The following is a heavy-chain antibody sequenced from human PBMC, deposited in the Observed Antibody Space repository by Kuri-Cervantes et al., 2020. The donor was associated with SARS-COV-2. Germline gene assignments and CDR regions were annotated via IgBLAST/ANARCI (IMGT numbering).Heavy chain of an antibody. CDR2: IVVGSGNT. CDR1: GFTFTSSA. D-gene: IGHD6-25*01. CDR3: AAGRTYSSGWRGGYFDL. V-gene: IGHV1-58*02. Sequence: SVKVSCKASGFTFTSSAMQWVRQARGQRLEWIGWIVVGSGNTNYAQKFQERVTITRDMSTSTAYMELSSLRSEDTAVYYCAAGRTYSSGWRGGYFDLWGRGTLVTVSS. J-gene: IGHJ2*01.